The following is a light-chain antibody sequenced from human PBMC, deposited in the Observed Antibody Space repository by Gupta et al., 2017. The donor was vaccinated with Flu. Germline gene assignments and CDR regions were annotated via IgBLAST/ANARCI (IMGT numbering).Light chain of an antibody. CDR3: QHYYSTPRT. Sequence: NCKSSQSVLSSSNNKNYLAWYQQKPGQPPKLLIYWASTRESGVPDRFSGSGSGTDFTLTISSLQAEDVAVYYCQHYYSTPRTFGQGTKLEIK. CDR1: QSVLSSSNNKNY. CDR2: WAS. V-gene: IGKV4-1*01. J-gene: IGKJ2*01.